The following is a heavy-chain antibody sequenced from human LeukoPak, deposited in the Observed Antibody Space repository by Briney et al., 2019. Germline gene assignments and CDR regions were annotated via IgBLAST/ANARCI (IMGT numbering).Heavy chain of an antibody. CDR2: MNPNSGHT. V-gene: IGHV1-8*01. CDR3: ARGHYDVWSGHLDYFDY. J-gene: IGHJ4*02. D-gene: IGHD3-3*01. Sequence: ASVKVSCKASGYTFTSYDISWVRQATGQGLEWMGWMNPNSGHTGYAQKFQGRVTMTRNTSISTAYMELSSLRSEDTAVYYCARGHYDVWSGHLDYFDYWGQGTLVRVSS. CDR1: GYTFTSYD.